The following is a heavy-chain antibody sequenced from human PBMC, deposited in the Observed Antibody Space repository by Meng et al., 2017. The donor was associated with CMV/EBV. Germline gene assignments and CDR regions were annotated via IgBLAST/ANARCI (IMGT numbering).Heavy chain of an antibody. D-gene: IGHD1-7*01. CDR2: ISYDGSNK. CDR1: GFTFSSYA. Sequence: LSLTCAASGFTFSSYAMHWVRQAPGKGLEWVAVISYDGSNKYYADSVKGRFTISRDNSKNTLYLQMNSLRAEDTAVYYCARVGWTGTTGGYWGQGTLVLSPQ. V-gene: IGHV3-30*04. J-gene: IGHJ4*02. CDR3: ARVGWTGTTGGY.